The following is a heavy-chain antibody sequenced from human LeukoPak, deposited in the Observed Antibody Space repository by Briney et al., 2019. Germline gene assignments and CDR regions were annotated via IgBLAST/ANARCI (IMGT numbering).Heavy chain of an antibody. CDR3: ARDQSAYYDFWSGSNWFDP. V-gene: IGHV1-2*02. CDR2: INPNSGGT. Sequence: EASVKVSCKASGYTFTGYYMHWVRQAPGQGLEWMGWINPNSGGTNYAQKFQGRVTMTRDTSISTAYMELRSLRSDDTAVYYCARDQSAYYDFWSGSNWFDPWGQGTLVTVSS. J-gene: IGHJ5*02. CDR1: GYTFTGYY. D-gene: IGHD3-3*01.